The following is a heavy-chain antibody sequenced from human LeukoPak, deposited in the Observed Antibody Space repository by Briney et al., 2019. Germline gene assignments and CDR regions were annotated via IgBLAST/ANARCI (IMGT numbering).Heavy chain of an antibody. J-gene: IGHJ6*02. V-gene: IGHV4-59*01. CDR3: ARGVVRYFDWSVGYGMDV. Sequence: NASETLSLTCTVSGGSISSYYWSWIRQPPGKGLEWIGYIYYSGSTNYNPSLKSRVTISVDTSKNQFSLKLSSVTAADTAVYYCARGVVRYFDWSVGYGMDVWGQGTTVTVSS. CDR2: IYYSGST. CDR1: GGSISSYY. D-gene: IGHD3-9*01.